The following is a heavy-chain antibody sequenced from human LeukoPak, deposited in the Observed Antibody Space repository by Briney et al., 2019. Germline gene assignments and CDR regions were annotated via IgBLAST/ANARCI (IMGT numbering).Heavy chain of an antibody. CDR3: ARGNSYYYDSSGYYSYYFDY. CDR2: IYSGGST. J-gene: IGHJ4*02. CDR1: GFTVSSNY. V-gene: IGHV3-66*01. Sequence: WGSLRLSCAASGFTVSSNYMSWVRQAPGKGLEWVSVIYSGGSTYYADYVKGTFTISRYNSKNTLYLQMNSLRAEDTAVYYCARGNSYYYDSSGYYSYYFDYWGQGTLVTVSS. D-gene: IGHD3-22*01.